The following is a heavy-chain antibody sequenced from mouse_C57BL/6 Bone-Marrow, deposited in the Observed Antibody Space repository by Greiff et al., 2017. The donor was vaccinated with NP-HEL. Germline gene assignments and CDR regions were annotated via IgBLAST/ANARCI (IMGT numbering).Heavy chain of an antibody. V-gene: IGHV1-50*01. J-gene: IGHJ1*03. D-gene: IGHD1-1*01. CDR1: GYTFTSYW. Sequence: QVQLKQPGAELVKPGASVKLSCKASGYTFTSYWMQWVKQRPGQGLEWIGEIDPSDSYTNYNQKFKGKATLTVDTSSSTAYMQLSSLTSEDAAVYYCATGDYYGSSYVWYFDVWGTGTTVTVSS. CDR2: IDPSDSYT. CDR3: ATGDYYGSSYVWYFDV.